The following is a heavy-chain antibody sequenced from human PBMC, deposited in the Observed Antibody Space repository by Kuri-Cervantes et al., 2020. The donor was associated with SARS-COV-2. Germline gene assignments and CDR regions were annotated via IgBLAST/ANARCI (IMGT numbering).Heavy chain of an antibody. CDR1: SGSFSDYY. CDR2: INHSGST. J-gene: IGHJ4*02. V-gene: IGHV4-34*01. D-gene: IGHD2/OR15-2a*01. CDR3: AKHYCNYTSCYFNY. Sequence: SVTLSLTCAGYSGSFSDYYWSWIRQTPEMGLEWIGEINHSGSTNYNPSLRSRVTMSVDTSKNQFSLKLTSVTAADTAVYYCAKHYCNYTSCYFNYWGQGTLVTVSS.